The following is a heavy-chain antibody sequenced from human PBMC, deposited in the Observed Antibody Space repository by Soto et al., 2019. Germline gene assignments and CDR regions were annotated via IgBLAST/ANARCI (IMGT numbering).Heavy chain of an antibody. V-gene: IGHV3-49*03. CDR2: IRSKAYGGTA. CDR3: STGEDCSSTSCYVGRVYYYYYGMDV. CDR1: GFTFGDYA. J-gene: IGHJ6*02. D-gene: IGHD2-2*01. Sequence: PGGSLRLSCTASGFTFGDYAMSWFRQAPGKGLEWVGFIRSKAYGGTAEYAASVKGRFTISRDDSKSIAYLQMNSLKTEDTAVYYRSTGEDCSSTSCYVGRVYYYYYGMDVWGQGTTVTVSS.